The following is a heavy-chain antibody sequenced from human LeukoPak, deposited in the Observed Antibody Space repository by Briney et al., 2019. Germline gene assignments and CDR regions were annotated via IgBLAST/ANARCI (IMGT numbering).Heavy chain of an antibody. CDR3: ARESLNYYDTSGYVAY. Sequence: GGSLRLSCAASGFTFSDYYMSWIRQAPGKGLEWVSYISSSGSTIYYADSVKGRFTISRDNAKNSLCLQMNSLRAEDTAVYYCARESLNYYDTSGYVAYWGQGTRVTVSS. CDR2: ISSSGSTI. CDR1: GFTFSDYY. J-gene: IGHJ4*02. V-gene: IGHV3-11*01. D-gene: IGHD3-22*01.